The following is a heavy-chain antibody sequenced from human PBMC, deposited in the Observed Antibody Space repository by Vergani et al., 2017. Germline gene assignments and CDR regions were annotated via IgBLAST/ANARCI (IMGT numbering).Heavy chain of an antibody. J-gene: IGHJ4*02. D-gene: IGHD5-24*01. Sequence: EVQLVESGGGLVQPGGSLRLSCAASGFTFSSYWMHWVRQAPGKGLVWVSRINSDGSSTSYADSVKGRFTISRDNAKNTLYLQMKSLRAEDTAVYYCAREYRGYKLRRFFDYWGQGTLVTVSS. CDR1: GFTFSSYW. CDR2: INSDGSST. CDR3: AREYRGYKLRRFFDY. V-gene: IGHV3-74*01.